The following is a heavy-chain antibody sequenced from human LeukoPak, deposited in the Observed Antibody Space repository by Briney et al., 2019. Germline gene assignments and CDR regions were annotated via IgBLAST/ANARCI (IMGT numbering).Heavy chain of an antibody. CDR3: AKVPAGITFDY. D-gene: IGHD2-2*01. CDR1: GFTFSSYA. J-gene: IGHJ4*02. CDR2: ISGSGGST. Sequence: WGSLRLSCAASGFTFSSYAMSWVRQAPGKGLEWVSAISGSGGSTYYADSVKGRFTISRDNSENTLYLQMNSLRAEDTAVYYCAKVPAGITFDYWGQGTLVTVST. V-gene: IGHV3-23*01.